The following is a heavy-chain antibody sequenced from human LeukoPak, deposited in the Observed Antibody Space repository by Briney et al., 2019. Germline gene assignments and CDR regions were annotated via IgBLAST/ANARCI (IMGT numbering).Heavy chain of an antibody. CDR2: ISGSGGST. CDR1: GFNFSSYA. CDR3: AKDIAAPRRRDDAFDI. Sequence: PGGSLRLSCAASGFNFSSYAITWVRQAPGKGLEWVSAISGSGGSTFYADSVKGRFTISRDNSKNTLYLQMNSLRAEDTAVYYCAKDIAAPRRRDDAFDIWGQGTMVTVSS. J-gene: IGHJ3*02. V-gene: IGHV3-23*01. D-gene: IGHD6-6*01.